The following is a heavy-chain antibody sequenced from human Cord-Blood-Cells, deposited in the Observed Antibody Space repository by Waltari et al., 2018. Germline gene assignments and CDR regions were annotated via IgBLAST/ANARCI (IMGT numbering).Heavy chain of an antibody. D-gene: IGHD5-18*01. CDR2: ISAYNGNT. Sequence: DQLVQSGAEVKKPGASVKVSCQASGYTFTSYGISWVRQAPGPGPEWMGWISAYNGNTNYAQKFQGRVNMTTDTSTSTAYMELRSLRSDDTAVYYWVRGGGYSYGYYYYYYMDVWGKGTTVTVSS. J-gene: IGHJ6*03. CDR3: VRGGGYSYGYYYYYYMDV. V-gene: IGHV1-18*01. CDR1: GYTFTSYG.